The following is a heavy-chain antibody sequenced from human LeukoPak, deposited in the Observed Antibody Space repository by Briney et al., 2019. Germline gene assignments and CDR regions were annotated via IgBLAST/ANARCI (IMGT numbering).Heavy chain of an antibody. V-gene: IGHV3-48*04. Sequence: GGSLRLSCAASGFTFSTYSMNWVRQAPGKGLEWISYITSSSRAIYYTDSVKGRFTVSRDNAKNSLYLQMNSLRAEDTAVYYCARDNRGYDYWGQGTLVTVSS. CDR1: GFTFSTYS. CDR3: ARDNRGYDY. CDR2: ITSSSRAI. D-gene: IGHD5-12*01. J-gene: IGHJ4*02.